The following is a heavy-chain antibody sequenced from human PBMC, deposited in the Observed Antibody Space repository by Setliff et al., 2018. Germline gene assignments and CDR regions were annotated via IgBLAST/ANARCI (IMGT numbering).Heavy chain of an antibody. Sequence: PGGSLRLSCTASGFTFGDYAMSWVRQAPGKGLEWVGFIRSKAYGGTTEYAASVKGRFTISRDDSKSIAYLQMNSLKTEDTAVYCCTREASVDFWSGYPYYYYMDVWGKGTTVTVSS. CDR1: GFTFGDYA. CDR3: TREASVDFWSGYPYYYYMDV. J-gene: IGHJ6*03. D-gene: IGHD3-3*01. CDR2: IRSKAYGGTT. V-gene: IGHV3-49*04.